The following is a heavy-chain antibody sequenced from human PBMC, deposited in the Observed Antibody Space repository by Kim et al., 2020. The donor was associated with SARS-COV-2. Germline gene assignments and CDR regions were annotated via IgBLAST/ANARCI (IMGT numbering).Heavy chain of an antibody. CDR3: ARGYWFDP. CDR2: INHSGST. J-gene: IGHJ5*02. Sequence: SETLSLTCAVYGGSFSGYYWSWIRQPPGKGLEWIGEINHSGSTNYNPSLKSRVTISVDTSKNQFSLKLSSVTAADTAVYYCARGYWFDPWGQGTLVTVSS. V-gene: IGHV4-34*01. CDR1: GGSFSGYY.